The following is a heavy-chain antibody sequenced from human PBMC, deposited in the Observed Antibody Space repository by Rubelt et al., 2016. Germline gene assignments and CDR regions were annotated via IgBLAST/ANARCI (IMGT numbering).Heavy chain of an antibody. J-gene: IGHJ6*02. Sequence: EVQLVESGGGLVKPGGSLRLSCAASGFTFSSYTMNWVRQAPGKGLEWVSSISSSSAYIYYADSLKGRFTISRDNANNSLSLQVNSLRAEDTAVYYCARPRSELVSAISYYYYAMDVWGQGTTVTVSS. CDR2: ISSSSAYI. V-gene: IGHV3-21*01. CDR1: GFTFSSYT. D-gene: IGHD5/OR15-5a*01. CDR3: ARPRSELVSAISYYYYAMDV.